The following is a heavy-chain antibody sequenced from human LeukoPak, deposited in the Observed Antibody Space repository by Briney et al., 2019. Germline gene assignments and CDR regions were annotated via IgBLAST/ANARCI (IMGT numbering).Heavy chain of an antibody. CDR2: INPKSGGT. V-gene: IGHV1-2*02. CDR1: GYTFIDYY. CDR3: ARGARINYDFWSGYHPHGFDY. D-gene: IGHD3-3*01. Sequence: ASVKVSCKASGYTFIDYYMHWVRQAPGQGLEWMGWINPKSGGTNYVQKFQGRVTMTRDTSISTVYMELSRLRSDDTAVYYCARGARINYDFWSGYHPHGFDYWGKGTLVTVSS. J-gene: IGHJ4*02.